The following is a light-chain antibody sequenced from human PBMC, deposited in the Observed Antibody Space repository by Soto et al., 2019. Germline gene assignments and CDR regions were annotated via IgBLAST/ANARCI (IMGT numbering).Light chain of an antibody. CDR1: TSNIGAVYD. CDR3: QSYDSSLSGAV. V-gene: IGLV1-40*01. CDR2: GNT. Sequence: QSVLTQPPSVSGAPGQRVTISCTGSTSNIGAVYDVHWYQQLPGTAPKLLIYGNTNRPSGVPDRFSASKSGTSASLAITGLQAEDEADYYCQSYDSSLSGAVFGGGTKVTVL. J-gene: IGLJ3*02.